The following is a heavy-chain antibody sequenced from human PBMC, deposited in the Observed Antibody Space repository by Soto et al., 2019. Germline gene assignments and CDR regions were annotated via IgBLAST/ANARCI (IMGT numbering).Heavy chain of an antibody. CDR1: GFTFSDYY. D-gene: IGHD2-21*01. V-gene: IGHV3-11*01. Sequence: ESGVGLVKPGGSLRLSCAASGFTFSDYYMSWIRQAPGKGLEWVSYISSSGSTIYYADSVKGRFTISRDNAKNSLYLQMNSLRAEDTAVYYCARWHIVVVIASDAFDIWGQGTMVTVSS. J-gene: IGHJ3*02. CDR3: ARWHIVVVIASDAFDI. CDR2: ISSSGSTI.